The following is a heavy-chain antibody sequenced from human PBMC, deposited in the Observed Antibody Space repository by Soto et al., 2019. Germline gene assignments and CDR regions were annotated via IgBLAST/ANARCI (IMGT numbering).Heavy chain of an antibody. CDR1: GFIFGGYG. CDR2: IWNDGSRQ. CDR3: GKDVWDPDEMTPFHS. D-gene: IGHD3-16*01. V-gene: IGHV3-33*03. J-gene: IGHJ5*01. Sequence: QVQLVESGGHVVHPGRSLGLTCEGSGFIFGGYGIHWVRQAPGKGLEWVAVIWNDGSRQYYSDSVKGRFTGPRDNSNNTANLAMSRQMANVRAGDYCGKDVWDPDEMTPFHSWGQGTPVTVSS.